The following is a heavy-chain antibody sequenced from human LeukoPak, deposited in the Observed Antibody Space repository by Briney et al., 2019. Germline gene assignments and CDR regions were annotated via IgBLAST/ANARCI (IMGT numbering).Heavy chain of an antibody. D-gene: IGHD2-2*01. CDR2: INPNSGGT. Sequence: GASVKVSCKASGYTFTGYYMHWVRQAPGQGLEWMGWINPNSGGTNYAQKFQGRVTMTRDTSISTAYMELSSLRSEDTAVYYCARAYQPLNPLYGFDYWGQGTLVTVSS. CDR1: GYTFTGYY. V-gene: IGHV1-2*02. CDR3: ARAYQPLNPLYGFDY. J-gene: IGHJ4*02.